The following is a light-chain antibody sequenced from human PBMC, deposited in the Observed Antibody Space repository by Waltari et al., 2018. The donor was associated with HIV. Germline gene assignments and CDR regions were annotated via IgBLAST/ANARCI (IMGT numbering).Light chain of an antibody. J-gene: IGLJ2*01. Sequence: QSVLTQPASVSGSPGQSITLSCTGPSSDIGGYNYVSWYQQHPGKAPKLLIYEASNRPSGVSDRFSGSRSGNTASLTISGLQAEDEADYFCSSYAGSSIFVVFGGGTKLTVL. V-gene: IGLV2-14*01. CDR2: EAS. CDR3: SSYAGSSIFVV. CDR1: SSDIGGYNY.